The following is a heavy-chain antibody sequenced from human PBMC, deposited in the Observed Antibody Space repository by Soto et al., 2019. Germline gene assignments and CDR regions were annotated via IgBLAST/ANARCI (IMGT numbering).Heavy chain of an antibody. CDR3: ARDLVTGTTRNAFDI. CDR2: ISSSSSYI. V-gene: IGHV3-21*01. CDR1: GFTFSSYS. D-gene: IGHD1-7*01. Sequence: PGGSLRLSCAASGFTFSSYSMNWVRQAPGKGLKWVSSISSSSSYIYYADSVKGRFTISRDNAKNSLYLQMNSLRAEDTAVYYCARDLVTGTTRNAFDIWGQGTMVTVSS. J-gene: IGHJ3*02.